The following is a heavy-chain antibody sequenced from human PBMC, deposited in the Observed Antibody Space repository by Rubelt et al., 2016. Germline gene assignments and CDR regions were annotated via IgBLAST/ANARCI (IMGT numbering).Heavy chain of an antibody. D-gene: IGHD6-19*01. Sequence: QVQLQESGPGLVKPSETLSLTCTVSGYSISSGYYWGWIRQPPTKGLEWIGSISHTGNTYYNPSLKSRVTISVDTSKNQFSLKLSPVTAADTAVYYCARGHSSSGWYYWGQGALVTVSS. J-gene: IGHJ4*02. CDR2: ISHTGNT. CDR3: ARGHSSSGWYY. V-gene: IGHV4-38-2*02. CDR1: GYSISSGYY.